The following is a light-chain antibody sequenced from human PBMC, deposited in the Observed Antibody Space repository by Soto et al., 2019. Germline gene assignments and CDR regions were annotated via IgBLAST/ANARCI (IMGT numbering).Light chain of an antibody. CDR3: QQYNNWPPIT. J-gene: IGKJ5*01. CDR2: GAS. V-gene: IGKV3-15*01. CDR1: QSVSIH. Sequence: ETVMTQSPGTLSVSLGERATLSCRASQSVSIHLAWYQQKPGQAPRLLIYGASTRATGIPARFSGSGSGTEFTLTISSLQSEDFAVYYCQQYNNWPPITFGQGTRLEI.